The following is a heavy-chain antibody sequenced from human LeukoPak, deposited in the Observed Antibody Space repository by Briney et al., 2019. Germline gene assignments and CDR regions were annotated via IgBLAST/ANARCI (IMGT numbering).Heavy chain of an antibody. CDR2: ITGSGSYI. J-gene: IGHJ3*02. D-gene: IGHD1-26*01. CDR1: GFTFSSYS. V-gene: IGHV3-21*01. Sequence: GGSLRLSCAASGFTFSSYSMNWVRQAPGKGLEWVSSITGSGSYIYSADSVKGRFTISRDNAKNSLYLQMNSLRAEDTALYYCARGENSGSYFTIGNAFDIWGQGTMVTVS. CDR3: ARGENSGSYFTIGNAFDI.